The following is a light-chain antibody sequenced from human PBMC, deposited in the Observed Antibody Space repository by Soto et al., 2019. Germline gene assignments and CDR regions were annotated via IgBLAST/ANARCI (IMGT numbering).Light chain of an antibody. V-gene: IGKV1-39*01. Sequence: IQLTQSPSSLSASVGDRVTITCRASQGINTFLAWYQQKAGKAPKLLIYTASTLQSGVPSRFSGSGSGTDFTLTISSLQPEDFATYYCQQSYSTPLTFGGGTKVDIK. J-gene: IGKJ4*01. CDR3: QQSYSTPLT. CDR1: QGINTF. CDR2: TAS.